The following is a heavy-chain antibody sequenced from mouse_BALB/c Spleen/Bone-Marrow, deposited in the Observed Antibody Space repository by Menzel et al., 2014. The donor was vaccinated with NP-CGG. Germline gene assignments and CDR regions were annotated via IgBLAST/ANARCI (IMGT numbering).Heavy chain of an antibody. CDR2: ISSGSRNI. J-gene: IGHJ4*01. Sequence: EVQRVESGGGLVQPGGSRKLSCAASGFTFSSFGMHWVRQAPEKGLEWVAYISSGSRNIYYVDTVKGRFIISRDNPKNTLFLQMTSLRSEDTAMYYCVRSYDSYAMGSWGQGTSVTVSS. V-gene: IGHV5-17*02. CDR3: VRSYDSYAMGS. CDR1: GFTFSSFG. D-gene: IGHD2-10*02.